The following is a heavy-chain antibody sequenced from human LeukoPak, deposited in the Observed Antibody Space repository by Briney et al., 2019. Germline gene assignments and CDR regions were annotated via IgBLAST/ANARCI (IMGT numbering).Heavy chain of an antibody. J-gene: IGHJ3*02. Sequence: SETLSLTCTVSGGSVSCGSYYWSWIRQPPGKGLEWIGYIYYSGSTNYNPSLKSRVTISVDTSKNQFSLKLSSVTAADTAVYYCARDVVDGDAFDIWGQGTMVTVSS. CDR1: GGSVSCGSYY. V-gene: IGHV4-61*01. CDR3: ARDVVDGDAFDI. CDR2: IYYSGST. D-gene: IGHD2-15*01.